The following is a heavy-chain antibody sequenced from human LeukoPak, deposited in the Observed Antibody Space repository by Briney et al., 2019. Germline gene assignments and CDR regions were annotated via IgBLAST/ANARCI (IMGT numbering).Heavy chain of an antibody. D-gene: IGHD1-1*01. Sequence: PSETLSLTCTVSGGSISSYSWSWIRQPAGKGLEWIGRIYSTNYNPSLKSRVTISVDTPKNQFSLKLSSVTAADTAVYYCARGPTGYYYYYMDVWGKGTTVTVSS. V-gene: IGHV4-4*07. CDR1: GGSISSYS. J-gene: IGHJ6*03. CDR2: IYST. CDR3: ARGPTGYYYYYMDV.